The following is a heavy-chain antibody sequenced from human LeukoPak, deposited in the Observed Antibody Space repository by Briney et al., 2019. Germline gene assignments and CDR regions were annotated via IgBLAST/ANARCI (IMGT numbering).Heavy chain of an antibody. CDR1: GFTFSSYA. D-gene: IGHD6-13*01. J-gene: IGHJ4*02. CDR3: AKDRVYSSSWYYYFDY. Sequence: PGGSLRLSCAASGFTFSSYAMSWVRQAPGKGLEWVSAISGSGGSTYYADSVKGRFTISRDNSKNTLYLQMNSLRAEDTAVYYCAKDRVYSSSWYYYFDYWGQGTLVTVSS. V-gene: IGHV3-23*01. CDR2: ISGSGGST.